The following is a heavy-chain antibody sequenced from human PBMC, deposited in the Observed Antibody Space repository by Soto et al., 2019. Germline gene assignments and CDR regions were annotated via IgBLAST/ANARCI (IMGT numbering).Heavy chain of an antibody. CDR1: GYTFTSYD. Sequence: QVQLVQSGADVKKPGASVKVSCKASGYTFTSYDVNWVRQATGQGLEWMGWMNPNSGNTGYAQKFQGRVTMTRNTSISTAYMALSSLTSEDTAVYYWARERSSSSLDYWGQGTLVTVSS. J-gene: IGHJ4*02. D-gene: IGHD6-6*01. V-gene: IGHV1-8*01. CDR2: MNPNSGNT. CDR3: ARERSSSSLDY.